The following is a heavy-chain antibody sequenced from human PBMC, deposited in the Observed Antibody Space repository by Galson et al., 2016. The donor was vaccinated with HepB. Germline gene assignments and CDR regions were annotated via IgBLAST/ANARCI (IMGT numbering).Heavy chain of an antibody. CDR1: GFSLTTSGMC. V-gene: IGHV2-70*17. CDR2: IDWDDDK. J-gene: IGHJ6*02. D-gene: IGHD6-19*01. Sequence: PALVKPTQTLTLTCTFSGFSLTTSGMCVSWIRQPPGKALEWLARIDWDDDKFYSTSLQTRLTISKDTSKNHVVLTMTNMDPVDTATYYCARTPAVAGTGQDYYYYAMDVWGHGTTVTVSS. CDR3: ARTPAVAGTGQDYYYYAMDV.